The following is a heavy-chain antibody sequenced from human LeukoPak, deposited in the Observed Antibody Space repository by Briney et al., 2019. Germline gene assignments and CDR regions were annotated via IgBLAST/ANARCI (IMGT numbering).Heavy chain of an antibody. J-gene: IGHJ4*02. CDR2: ISSSSYI. CDR1: GYSISSGYY. V-gene: IGHV3-69-1*01. Sequence: PSETLSLTCTVSGYSISSGYYWGWIRQPPGKGLEWVSSISSSSYIYYADSVKGRFTISRDNAKNSLYLQMNSLRAEDTAVYYCARGERGLYCSSTSCYPVLGGQGTLVTASS. D-gene: IGHD2-2*01. CDR3: ARGERGLYCSSTSCYPVL.